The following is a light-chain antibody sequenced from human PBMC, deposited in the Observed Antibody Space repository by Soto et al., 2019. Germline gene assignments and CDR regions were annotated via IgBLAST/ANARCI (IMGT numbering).Light chain of an antibody. Sequence: ETVMTQSPATLSVSPGGRATLSCRASQSINSNLAWYQRKPGQAPMLLMYGASVRAAGIPARFSGSGSGTEFTLTISSLQSGDFAVYYCQRYNDWYTFGQGTKLEI. CDR1: QSINSN. V-gene: IGKV3-15*01. CDR3: QRYNDWYT. J-gene: IGKJ2*01. CDR2: GAS.